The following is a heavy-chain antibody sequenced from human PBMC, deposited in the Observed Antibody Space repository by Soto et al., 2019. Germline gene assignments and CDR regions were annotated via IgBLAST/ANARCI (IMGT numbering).Heavy chain of an antibody. D-gene: IGHD2-2*01. J-gene: IGHJ4*02. CDR1: GFTFSSYG. Sequence: PWGSLRLSCAASGFTFSSYGLHWVRQAPGKGLEWVAVIWYDGSNKYYANSVKGRFTISRDNSKNTLYLQMNSLRAEDTAVYYCAIDLQIQGYCSSTSCSSGWGQRTLVAVSS. CDR2: IWYDGSNK. V-gene: IGHV3-33*01. CDR3: AIDLQIQGYCSSTSCSSG.